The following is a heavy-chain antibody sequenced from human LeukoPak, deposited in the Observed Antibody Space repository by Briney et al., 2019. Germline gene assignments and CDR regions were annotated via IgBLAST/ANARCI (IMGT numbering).Heavy chain of an antibody. CDR3: ARAGYCSGGSCLGDAFDI. CDR2: IYYSGST. CDR1: GGSISSVGYY. D-gene: IGHD2-15*01. Sequence: PSETLSLTCTVSGGSISSVGYYWSWIRQHPGKGLEWIGYIYYSGSTYYNPSLKSRVTISVDTSKNQFSLKLSSVTAADTAVYYCARAGYCSGGSCLGDAFDIWGQGTMVTVSS. J-gene: IGHJ3*02. V-gene: IGHV4-31*03.